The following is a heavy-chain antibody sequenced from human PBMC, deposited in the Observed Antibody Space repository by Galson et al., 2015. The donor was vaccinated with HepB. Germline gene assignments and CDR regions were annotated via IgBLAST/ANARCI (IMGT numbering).Heavy chain of an antibody. CDR2: ISGSGGST. V-gene: IGHV3-23*01. J-gene: IGHJ4*02. D-gene: IGHD3-22*01. CDR3: AKRGRFENYYYDSSGYYPLDY. CDR1: GFTFSSYA. Sequence: SLRLSCAASGFTFSSYAMSWVRQAPGKGLEWVSAISGSGGSTYYADSVKGRFTISRDNSKNTLYLQMNSLRAEDTAVYYCAKRGRFENYYYDSSGYYPLDYWGQGTLVTVSS.